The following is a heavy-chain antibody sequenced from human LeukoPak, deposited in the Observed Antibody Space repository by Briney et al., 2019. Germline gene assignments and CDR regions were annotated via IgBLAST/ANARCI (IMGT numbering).Heavy chain of an antibody. CDR2: IYYSGST. J-gene: IGHJ4*02. CDR3: ARGAIDSSGYNYYFDY. V-gene: IGHV4-59*01. Sequence: SETLSLTCTVSGGSISSYYWSWIRQPPRKGLDWIGYIYYSGSTNYNPSLKSRVTISVDTSKNQFSLKLSSVTAADTAVYYCARGAIDSSGYNYYFDYWGQGTLGTVSS. CDR1: GGSISSYY. D-gene: IGHD3-22*01.